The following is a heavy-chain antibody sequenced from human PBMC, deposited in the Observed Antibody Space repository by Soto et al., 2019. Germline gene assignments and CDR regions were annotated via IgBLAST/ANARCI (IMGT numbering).Heavy chain of an antibody. CDR1: GGSISSGGYY. CDR2: IYYSGSN. D-gene: IGHD3-3*01. V-gene: IGHV4-31*03. J-gene: IGHJ3*02. CDR3: ARDLKYYDFWSGYSNDAFDI. Sequence: QVQLQESGPGLVKPSQTLSLTCTVSGGSISSGGYYWSWIRQHPGKGLEWIGYIYYSGSNYYNPSLKSRVTISVDTSKNQFSLKLSSVTAADTAVYYCARDLKYYDFWSGYSNDAFDIWGQGTMVTVSS.